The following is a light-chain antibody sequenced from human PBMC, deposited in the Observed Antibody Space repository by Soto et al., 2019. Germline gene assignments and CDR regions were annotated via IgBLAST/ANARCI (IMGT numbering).Light chain of an antibody. CDR3: SSYTSSSTLRYV. V-gene: IGLV2-14*01. Sequence: QSVLTQPASVSWSPGQSVTFSCTGNNRENGGYNYVSWYQQHPGKAPKLMIYDVSNRPSGVSNLFSGSKSGNTASLTISELQAEDEADYYCSSYTSSSTLRYVFGTGTKVTVL. J-gene: IGLJ1*01. CDR2: DVS. CDR1: NRENGGYNY.